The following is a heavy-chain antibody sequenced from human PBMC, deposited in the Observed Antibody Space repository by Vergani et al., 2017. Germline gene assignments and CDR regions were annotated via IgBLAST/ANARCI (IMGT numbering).Heavy chain of an antibody. CDR2: IIPIFGTA. Sequence: QVQLVESGAEVKKPGSSVKVSCKASGGTFSSYAISWVRQAPGQGLEWMGGIIPIFGTANYAQKFQGRVTITADKSTSTAYMELSNLRSEDTAVYYCARDLNWGSGRWFDPWGQGTLVTVSS. V-gene: IGHV1-69*06. J-gene: IGHJ5*02. CDR3: ARDLNWGSGRWFDP. CDR1: GGTFSSYA. D-gene: IGHD7-27*01.